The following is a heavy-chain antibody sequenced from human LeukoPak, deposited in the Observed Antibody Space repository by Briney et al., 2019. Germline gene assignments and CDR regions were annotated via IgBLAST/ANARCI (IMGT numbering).Heavy chain of an antibody. J-gene: IGHJ6*03. CDR2: INPNSGGT. CDR1: GYTFTGYY. CDR3: ATTVTTRYYYMDV. V-gene: IGHV1-2*02. Sequence: EASVKVSCKASGYTFTGYYMHWVRQAPGQGLEWMGWINPNSGGTNYAQKFQGRVTMTRDMSTSTVYMELSSLRSDDTAVYYCATTVTTRYYYMDVWGKGTTVTVSS. D-gene: IGHD4-11*01.